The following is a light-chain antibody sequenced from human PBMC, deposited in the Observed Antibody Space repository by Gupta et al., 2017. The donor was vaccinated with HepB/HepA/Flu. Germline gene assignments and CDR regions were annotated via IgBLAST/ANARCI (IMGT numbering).Light chain of an antibody. CDR3: QSFDSSYQGVV. CDR1: SGSIASNY. V-gene: IGLV6-57*03. J-gene: IGLJ7*01. Sequence: NFMLTQLHSVSESPGKTATISCTRSSGSIASNYVQWYQQRPGSAPTTVIYDDNQRPSGVPDRFYGSIDSSSNSASLTISGLKPEDEADYDCQSFDSSYQGVVFGGGTQLTVL. CDR2: DDN.